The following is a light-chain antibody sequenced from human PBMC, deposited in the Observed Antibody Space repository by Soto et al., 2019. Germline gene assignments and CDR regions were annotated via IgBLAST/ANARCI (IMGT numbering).Light chain of an antibody. Sequence: DIQMTQSPSTLSASVGDRVTITCRASQSISSWLAWYQQKPGKAPKLLMYDASSLDSGVPSRFSGSGSGTEFTLTIRSMQPDDFANYYCQQYNAYPWTFGQGTKVDIK. CDR3: QQYNAYPWT. J-gene: IGKJ1*01. CDR1: QSISSW. V-gene: IGKV1-5*01. CDR2: DAS.